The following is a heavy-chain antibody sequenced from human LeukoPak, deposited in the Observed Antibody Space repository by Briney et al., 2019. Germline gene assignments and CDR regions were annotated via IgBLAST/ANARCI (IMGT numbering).Heavy chain of an antibody. CDR2: INHSGST. CDR1: GGSFSGYY. Sequence: SETLSLTCAVYGGSFSGYYWSWIRQPPGKGLEWIGEINHSGSTNYNPSLKSRVTLSLDTSKNQFSLNLTSVTAADTAVYYCAETGEISSIWGRGTMVTVSS. D-gene: IGHD1-14*01. J-gene: IGHJ3*02. V-gene: IGHV4-34*01. CDR3: AETGEISSI.